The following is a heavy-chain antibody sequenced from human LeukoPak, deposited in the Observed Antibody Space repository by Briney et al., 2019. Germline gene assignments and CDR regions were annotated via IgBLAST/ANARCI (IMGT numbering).Heavy chain of an antibody. CDR3: ARSIPPGY. V-gene: IGHV3-30*03. Sequence: GGSLRLSCAASGFTFSSYGMHWVRQAPGKGLEWVAVISYDGSNKYYADSVKGRFTISRDNAKNSLYLQMNSLRAEDTALYYCARSIPPGYWGQGTLVTVSS. D-gene: IGHD6-6*01. CDR1: GFTFSSYG. J-gene: IGHJ4*02. CDR2: ISYDGSNK.